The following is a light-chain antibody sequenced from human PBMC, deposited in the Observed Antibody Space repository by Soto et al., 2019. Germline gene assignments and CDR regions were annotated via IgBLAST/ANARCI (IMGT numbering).Light chain of an antibody. Sequence: QSALTQPASVSGSPGQSLTISCTGTSSDVGGYNYVSWYQQHPGKAPKLMIYEVSNRPSGVSNRFSGSKSGNTASLTISGLQAEDAADYYCSSYTSSSSSVVFGGGTKLTVL. V-gene: IGLV2-14*01. CDR3: SSYTSSSSSVV. CDR2: EVS. CDR1: SSDVGGYNY. J-gene: IGLJ2*01.